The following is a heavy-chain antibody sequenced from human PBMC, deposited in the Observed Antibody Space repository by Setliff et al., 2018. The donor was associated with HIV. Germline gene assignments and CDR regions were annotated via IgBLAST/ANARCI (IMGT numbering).Heavy chain of an antibody. Sequence: GGSLRLSCKATGFSFSLYAMSWVRQAPGKGLEWVSSISGSGRKTYYGDSVKGRFTISRDNSKNTLFLQMNSLRPEDTATYYCVRDPIEGYPDYFDYWGQGALVTVSS. CDR2: ISGSGRKT. CDR3: VRDPIEGYPDYFDY. J-gene: IGHJ4*02. CDR1: GFSFSLYA. V-gene: IGHV3-23*01. D-gene: IGHD1-26*01.